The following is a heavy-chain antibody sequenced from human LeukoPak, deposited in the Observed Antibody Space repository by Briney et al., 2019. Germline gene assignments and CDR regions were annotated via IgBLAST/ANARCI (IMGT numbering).Heavy chain of an antibody. J-gene: IGHJ4*02. CDR1: SVSLTNYY. CDR2: IFFSGTT. Sequence: SETLSLTCTVSSVSLTNYYWSWLRQPPGKGLEWIGYIFFSGTTNYNPSLKSRVTISVDTSKNQFSLKMTSVTAADTAVYFCARVGSGGAWFDFWGQGTLVTVSS. CDR3: ARVGSGGAWFDF. V-gene: IGHV4-59*01. D-gene: IGHD6-19*01.